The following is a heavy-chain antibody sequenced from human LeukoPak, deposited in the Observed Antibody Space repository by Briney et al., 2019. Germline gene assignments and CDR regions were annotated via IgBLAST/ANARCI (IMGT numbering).Heavy chain of an antibody. Sequence: PGGPLRLSCAVSGLSFSIYAVGWVRQTPGKGLQLVSTITGSGDSTFYADSVNGRFTVSRDNSKNTLYLQMSSLRADDTDLYYCSFGPHQQWLLADYWGQGTLVSVSS. V-gene: IGHV3-23*01. D-gene: IGHD6-19*01. CDR2: ITGSGDST. CDR3: SFGPHQQWLLADY. J-gene: IGHJ4*02. CDR1: GLSFSIYA.